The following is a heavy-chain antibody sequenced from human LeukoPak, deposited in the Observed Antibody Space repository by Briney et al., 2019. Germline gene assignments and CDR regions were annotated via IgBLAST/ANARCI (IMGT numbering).Heavy chain of an antibody. CDR2: ISWDVGST. CDR3: AKDNGYCGGDCYSLFDY. Sequence: GGSMRLSCAASGFTFDDYAMHWVRQAPGKGLEWVSLISWDVGSTYYADSVKGRFTISRDNSKNTLYLEMNSLRAEDTALYYCAKDNGYCGGDCYSLFDYWGQGTLVTVSS. J-gene: IGHJ4*02. D-gene: IGHD2-21*01. V-gene: IGHV3-43D*03. CDR1: GFTFDDYA.